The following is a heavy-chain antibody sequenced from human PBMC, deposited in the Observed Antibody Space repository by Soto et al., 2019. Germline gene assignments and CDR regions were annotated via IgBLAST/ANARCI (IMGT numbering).Heavy chain of an antibody. J-gene: IGHJ6*02. Sequence: SRRLSCAVSGFTFVDYAMHWVRQAPGKGLEWVSGISWNSGSIGYADSVKGRFTITRDNAKNSLYLQMNSLRAEDTALYYCAKVKSIFGVVTAWDYGMDVWGQGTTVTVSS. D-gene: IGHD3-3*01. CDR1: GFTFVDYA. CDR2: ISWNSGSI. V-gene: IGHV3-9*01. CDR3: AKVKSIFGVVTAWDYGMDV.